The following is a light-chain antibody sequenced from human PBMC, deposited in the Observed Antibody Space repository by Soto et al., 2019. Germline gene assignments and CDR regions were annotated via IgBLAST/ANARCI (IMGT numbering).Light chain of an antibody. CDR1: RGIERD. CDR2: AAS. CDR3: FQESFSPRT. V-gene: IGKV1-6*01. Sequence: AVQMTQSPSSLSASVGDRVTITCRASRGIERDLAWYQQKPGAAPKLLIFAASRLESGFPSRFSGSGSGTDFTLTISSLQPEDFATYYCFQESFSPRTFGPGTKVEV. J-gene: IGKJ1*01.